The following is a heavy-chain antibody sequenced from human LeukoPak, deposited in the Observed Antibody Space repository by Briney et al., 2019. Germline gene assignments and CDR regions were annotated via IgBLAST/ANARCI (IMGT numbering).Heavy chain of an antibody. CDR1: GFTFSGYS. Sequence: GGSLRLSCAASGFTFSGYSMNWVRQAPGKGLEWVSSISSSSSYIYYADSVKGRFTISRDNAKNSLYLQMNSLRAEDTAVYYCARGVGSSTWLLPVYWGQGTLVTVSS. CDR3: ARGVGSSTWLLPVY. D-gene: IGHD6-13*01. V-gene: IGHV3-21*01. CDR2: ISSSSSYI. J-gene: IGHJ4*02.